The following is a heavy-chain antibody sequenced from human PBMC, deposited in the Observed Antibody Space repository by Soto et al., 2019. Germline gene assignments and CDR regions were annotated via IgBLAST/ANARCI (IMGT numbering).Heavy chain of an antibody. CDR3: AREGDGTSGYYQDY. J-gene: IGHJ4*01. V-gene: IGHV3-74*01. Sequence: EVQLVESGGGLVQPGGSLRLSCAASGFTFSNYYMHWVRQAPGKGLVWVSRINSDESSTSYADSVKGRFTISRDNXMNTLYLQMNSLRAEDTAVYYCAREGDGTSGYYQDYWGHGTLVTVSS. D-gene: IGHD3-22*01. CDR2: INSDESST. CDR1: GFTFSNYY.